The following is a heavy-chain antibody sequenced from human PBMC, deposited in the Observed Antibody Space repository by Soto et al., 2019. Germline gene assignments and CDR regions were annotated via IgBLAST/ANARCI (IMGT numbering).Heavy chain of an antibody. V-gene: IGHV4-31*03. CDR3: ARDFLGYCSSTSCPPYYYYGMDV. D-gene: IGHD2-2*01. J-gene: IGHJ6*04. CDR2: IYYSGST. CDR1: GGSISSGGYY. Sequence: SETLSLTCTVSGGSISSGGYYWSWILHHPGKGLEWIGYIYYSGSTYYNPSLKSRVTISVDTSKNQFSLKLSSVTAADTAVYYCARDFLGYCSSTSCPPYYYYGMDVWGKWTTVTISS.